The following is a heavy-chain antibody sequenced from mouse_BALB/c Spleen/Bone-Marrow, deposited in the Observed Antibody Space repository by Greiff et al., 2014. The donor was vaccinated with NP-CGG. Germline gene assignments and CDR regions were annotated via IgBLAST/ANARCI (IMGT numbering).Heavy chain of an antibody. Sequence: EVKLVESGPELVKPGASMKISCKASGYSFTGYTMNWVKQSHGKNLEWIGLINPYNGGTSYNQKFKGKATLTVDKSSSTAYMALLSLTSEDSAVYYCARENYGSSYGFAYWGQGTLVTVSA. CDR3: ARENYGSSYGFAY. CDR2: INPYNGGT. V-gene: IGHV1-26*01. CDR1: GYSFTGYT. J-gene: IGHJ3*01. D-gene: IGHD1-1*01.